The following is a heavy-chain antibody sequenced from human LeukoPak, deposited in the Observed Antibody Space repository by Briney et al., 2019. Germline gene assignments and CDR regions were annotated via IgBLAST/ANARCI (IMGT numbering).Heavy chain of an antibody. V-gene: IGHV4-4*07. J-gene: IGHJ6*03. CDR3: ARAPYYGDYPNPYYYYMDV. D-gene: IGHD4-17*01. Sequence: PPETLSLTCTVSGGSISSYYWSWIRQPAGKGLEWIGRIYTSGSTNYNPSLKSRVTMSVDTSKNQFSLKLSSVTAADTAVYYCARAPYYGDYPNPYYYYMDVWGKGTTVTVSS. CDR2: IYTSGST. CDR1: GGSISSYY.